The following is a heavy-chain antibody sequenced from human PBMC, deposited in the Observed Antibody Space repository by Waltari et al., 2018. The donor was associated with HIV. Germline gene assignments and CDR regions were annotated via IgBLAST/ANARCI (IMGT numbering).Heavy chain of an antibody. V-gene: IGHV2-5*01. J-gene: IGHJ4*02. CDR2: IYWNDDK. CDR1: GFSPSTRGVG. D-gene: IGHD2-15*01. Sequence: QITLKESGPTLVKPTQTLTLTCTFSGFSPSTRGVGVSWIRQPSGKALEWLALIYWNDDKRYSPSLKSRLTITKDTSKSQVVLTMTNMDPVDTATYYCAHKGGPFDYWGQGTLVTVSS. CDR3: AHKGGPFDY.